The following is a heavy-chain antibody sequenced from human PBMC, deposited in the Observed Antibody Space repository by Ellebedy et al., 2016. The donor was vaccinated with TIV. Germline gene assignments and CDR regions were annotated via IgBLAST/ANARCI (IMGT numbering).Heavy chain of an antibody. V-gene: IGHV3-21*01. Sequence: PGGSLRLSCEASGFTFSASAMNWVRQAPGKGLAWVSSINSYSSHIYYAGSVKGRFTISRDNARNSVSLQMDSLRTDDTAVYYCASDPTTYLRSGHFDSWGQGILVTVSS. D-gene: IGHD3-3*01. CDR3: ASDPTTYLRSGHFDS. CDR2: INSYSSHI. J-gene: IGHJ4*02. CDR1: GFTFSASA.